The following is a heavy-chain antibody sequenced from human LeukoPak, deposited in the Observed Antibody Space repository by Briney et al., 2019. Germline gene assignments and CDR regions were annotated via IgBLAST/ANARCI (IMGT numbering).Heavy chain of an antibody. D-gene: IGHD1-26*01. CDR2: INPSGGST. CDR1: GYTFTSYY. Sequence: GASVKVSCKASGYTFTSYYMHWVRQAPGQGLEWMGIINPSGGSTSYAQKFQGRVTMTRDTSTSTVYMELSSLRSEDTAVYYCARTTEVGATPYYFDYWGQGTLVTVSS. V-gene: IGHV1-46*01. J-gene: IGHJ4*02. CDR3: ARTTEVGATPYYFDY.